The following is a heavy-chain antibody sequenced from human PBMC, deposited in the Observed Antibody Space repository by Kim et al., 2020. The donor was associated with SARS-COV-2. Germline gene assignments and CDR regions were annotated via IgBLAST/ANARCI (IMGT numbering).Heavy chain of an antibody. CDR2: TYYRSKWYN. J-gene: IGHJ6*02. Sequence: SKTRALTCANSGDSVSSNSAAWNWIRQSPSRGLEWLGRTYYRSKWYNDYAVSVKSRITINPDTSKNQFSLQLNSVTPEDTAVYYCARADSIAVAGDYYYYYGMDVWGQGTTVTVSS. V-gene: IGHV6-1*01. CDR1: GDSVSSNSAA. D-gene: IGHD6-19*01. CDR3: ARADSIAVAGDYYYYYGMDV.